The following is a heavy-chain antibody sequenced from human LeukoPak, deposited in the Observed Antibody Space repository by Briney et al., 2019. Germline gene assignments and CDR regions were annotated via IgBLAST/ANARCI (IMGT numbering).Heavy chain of an antibody. J-gene: IGHJ4*02. V-gene: IGHV1-8*01. Sequence: GASVKVSCKASGYTFTTYDINWVRQATGRGLEWMGWMNPNSGNTGYTQKFQGRVTMTRNTSISTAYMELSSLRSEDTAVYYCARAVSSGWSKTYYFDYWGQGTLVTVSS. CDR2: MNPNSGNT. D-gene: IGHD6-19*01. CDR1: GYTFTTYD. CDR3: ARAVSSGWSKTYYFDY.